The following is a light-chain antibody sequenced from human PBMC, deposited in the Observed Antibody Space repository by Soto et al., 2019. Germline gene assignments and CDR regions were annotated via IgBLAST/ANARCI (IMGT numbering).Light chain of an antibody. CDR3: QQYNDWPRT. J-gene: IGKJ2*01. CDR1: QDISNY. V-gene: IGKV1-33*01. CDR2: DAS. Sequence: DIQMTQSPSSLSASVGDRVTITCQASQDISNYLNWYQQKPGKAPKLLIYDASNLETGVPSRFSGSGSGTDFTFTISSLQPEDIATYYCQQYNDWPRTFGQGTKL.